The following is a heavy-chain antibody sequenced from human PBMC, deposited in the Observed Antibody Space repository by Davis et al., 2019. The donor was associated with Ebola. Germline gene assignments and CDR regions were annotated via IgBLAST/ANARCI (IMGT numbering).Heavy chain of an antibody. CDR1: GGSISSSSYF. CDR2: IHYDGSA. CDR3: ARPNVGQWLSFHC. J-gene: IGHJ4*02. D-gene: IGHD6-19*01. V-gene: IGHV4-39*07. Sequence: SETLSLTCTVSGGSISSSSYFWGWIRQPPGKGLEWLGSIHYDGSAYYNPSIRSRLATSVDDSKNQFSLKLTSVTAADTAVYYCARPNVGQWLSFHCWGQGTLVTVSS.